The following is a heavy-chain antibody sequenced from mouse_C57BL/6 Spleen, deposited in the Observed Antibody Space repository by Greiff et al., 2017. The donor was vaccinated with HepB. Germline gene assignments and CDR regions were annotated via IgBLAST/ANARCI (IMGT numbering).Heavy chain of an antibody. CDR3: ARSRQLRLDFDY. J-gene: IGHJ2*01. CDR2: INPNNGGT. CDR1: GYTFTDYY. Sequence: VQLQQSGPELVKPGASVKISCKASGYTFTDYYMNWVKQSHGKSLEWIGDINPNNGGTSYNQKFKGKATLTVDKSSSTAYMELRSLTSEDSAVYYCARSRQLRLDFDYWGQGTTLTVSS. V-gene: IGHV1-26*01. D-gene: IGHD3-2*02.